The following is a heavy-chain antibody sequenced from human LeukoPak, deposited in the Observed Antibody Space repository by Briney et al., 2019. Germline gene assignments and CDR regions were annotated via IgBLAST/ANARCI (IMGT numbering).Heavy chain of an antibody. CDR2: IYYSGST. Sequence: SETLSLTCTVSGGSISSYYWSWIRQPPGKGLEWIGYIYYSGSTNYNPSLKSRVTISVDTSKNQFSLKLSSVTAADTAVYYCARPGHGGNSPFDYWGQGTLVTVSS. V-gene: IGHV4-59*08. CDR3: ARPGHGGNSPFDY. CDR1: GGSISSYY. D-gene: IGHD4-23*01. J-gene: IGHJ4*02.